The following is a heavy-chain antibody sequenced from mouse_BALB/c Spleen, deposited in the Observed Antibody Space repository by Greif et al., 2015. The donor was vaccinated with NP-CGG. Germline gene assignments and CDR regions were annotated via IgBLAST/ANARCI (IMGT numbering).Heavy chain of an antibody. J-gene: IGHJ3*01. CDR2: IRLKSNNYAT. Sequence: EVNVVESGGGLVQPGGSMKLSCVASGFTFRNYWMNWVRQSPEKGLEWVAEIRLKSNNYATHYAESVKGRFTISRDDSKSSVYLQMNNLRAEDTGIYYCTTGFAYWGQGTLVTVSA. CDR1: GFTFRNYW. V-gene: IGHV6-6*02. CDR3: TTGFAY.